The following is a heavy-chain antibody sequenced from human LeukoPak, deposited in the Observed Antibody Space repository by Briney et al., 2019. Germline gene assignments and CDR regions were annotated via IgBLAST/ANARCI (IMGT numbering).Heavy chain of an antibody. V-gene: IGHV1-69*05. Sequence: SVKVSCKASGGTFSSYAISWVRQAPGQGLEWMGGIIPIFGTASYAQKFQGRVTMTRDMSTSTVYMELSSLRSEDTAVYYCARAPSGSHGRIDYWGQGTLVTVSS. CDR2: IIPIFGTA. J-gene: IGHJ4*02. CDR3: ARAPSGSHGRIDY. CDR1: GGTFSSYA. D-gene: IGHD1-26*01.